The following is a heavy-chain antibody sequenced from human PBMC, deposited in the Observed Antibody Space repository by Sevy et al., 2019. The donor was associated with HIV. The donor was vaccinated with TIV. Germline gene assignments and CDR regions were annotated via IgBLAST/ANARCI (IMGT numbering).Heavy chain of an antibody. J-gene: IGHJ5*02. CDR1: GFTFSSYA. D-gene: IGHD1-26*01. CDR3: ARVGGWEVGSLDNWFDP. Sequence: GGSLRLSCAASGFTFSSYAMSWVRQAPEKGLEWVSTLGGSGDTTYYADSVKGRFTISSDNSKNTRYLQMNNLRAEDTAVYYWARVGGWEVGSLDNWFDPWGQGTLVTVSS. CDR2: LGGSGDTT. V-gene: IGHV3-23*01.